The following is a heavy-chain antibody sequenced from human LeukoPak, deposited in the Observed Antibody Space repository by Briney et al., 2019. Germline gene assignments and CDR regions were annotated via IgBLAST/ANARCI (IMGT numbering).Heavy chain of an antibody. J-gene: IGHJ6*03. D-gene: IGHD3-9*01. CDR2: ISGSGGST. CDR1: GFTFSNYA. CDR3: ARANDNYYYYYMDV. V-gene: IGHV3-23*01. Sequence: PGGSLRLSCAASGFTFSNYAVSWVRQAPGKGLEWVSAISGSGGSTYYADSVKGRFTISRDNAKESLYLQMNSLRAEDTAVYYCARANDNYYYYYMDVWGKGTTVTISS.